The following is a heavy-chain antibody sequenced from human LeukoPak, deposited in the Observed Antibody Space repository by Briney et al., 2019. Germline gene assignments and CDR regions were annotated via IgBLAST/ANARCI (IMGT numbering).Heavy chain of an antibody. CDR2: IQYDGGNE. J-gene: IGHJ6*03. Sequence: PGGSLRLSCAASGFTFSSYGMHGVRQAPGKGLEWVAYIQYDGGNEQYADSVKGRFSISRDSSKNILYLQMNSLRAEDTAVYYCAKDRCSNGIGCYYYYMDVWGKGTTVTISS. CDR3: AKDRCSNGIGCYYYYMDV. CDR1: GFTFSSYG. V-gene: IGHV3-30*02. D-gene: IGHD2-8*01.